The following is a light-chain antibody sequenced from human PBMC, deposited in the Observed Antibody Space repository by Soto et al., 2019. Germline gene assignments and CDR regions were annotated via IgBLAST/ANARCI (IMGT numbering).Light chain of an antibody. CDR3: QQYRSSWT. J-gene: IGKJ1*01. Sequence: EIVWTQSPGTLSLSPGERATLSCRASQSFGSTYLAWYQQKHGQAPRLLIYAASSRATGNPDRFGGSGSGTDFSLNISSLEPEYFAVYYCQQYRSSWTFGQGTKLELK. CDR2: AAS. V-gene: IGKV3-20*01. CDR1: QSFGSTY.